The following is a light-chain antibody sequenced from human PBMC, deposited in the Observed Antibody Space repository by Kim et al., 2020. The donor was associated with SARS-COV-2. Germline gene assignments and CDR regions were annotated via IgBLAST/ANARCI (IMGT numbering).Light chain of an antibody. V-gene: IGLV1-47*01. CDR3: AAWDDSLSGRV. J-gene: IGLJ3*02. Sequence: GPGVTISCSGSTSNLGTYYVYRYQQLPGTAPKLLIYRDNQRPAGVPDRFSGSESGTSASLDISGLRSEDEADYYCAAWDDSLSGRVFGGGTQLTVL. CDR1: TSNLGTYY. CDR2: RDN.